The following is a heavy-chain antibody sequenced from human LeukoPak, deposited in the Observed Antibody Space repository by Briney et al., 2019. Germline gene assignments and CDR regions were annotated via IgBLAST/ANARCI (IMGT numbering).Heavy chain of an antibody. J-gene: IGHJ6*02. CDR1: GYTFTSYG. CDR3: ARDTSKSIAVAVNYYYYGMDV. D-gene: IGHD6-19*01. V-gene: IGHV1-18*01. Sequence: ASVKVSCKASGYTFTSYGISWVRQAPGQGLEWMGWISAYNGNTNYAQKLQGRVTMTTDTSTSTAYMELSSLRSEDTAVYYCARDTSKSIAVAVNYYYYGMDVWGQGTTVTVSS. CDR2: ISAYNGNT.